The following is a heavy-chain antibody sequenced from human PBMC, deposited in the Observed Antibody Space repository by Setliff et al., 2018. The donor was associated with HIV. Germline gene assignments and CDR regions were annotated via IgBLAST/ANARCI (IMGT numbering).Heavy chain of an antibody. CDR3: ARERPYCSGGSCYGLNYFDC. D-gene: IGHD2-15*01. CDR2: INPYSGKT. J-gene: IGHJ4*02. Sequence: ASVKVSCKASGYTFSSYGISWVRQAPEQGLEWMGWINPYSGKTKYAQNLQGRVTMTTDTSTSTADMELRSLRSDDTAMYYCARERPYCSGGSCYGLNYFDCWGQGTLVTVSS. CDR1: GYTFSSYG. V-gene: IGHV1-18*04.